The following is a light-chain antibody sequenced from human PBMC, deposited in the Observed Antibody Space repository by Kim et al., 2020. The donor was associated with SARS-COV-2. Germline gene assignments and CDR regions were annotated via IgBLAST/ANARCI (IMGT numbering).Light chain of an antibody. V-gene: IGKV1-6*01. J-gene: IGKJ1*01. CDR3: LQDYTYPWT. Sequence: AIQMTQSPSSLSASVGDRVTITCRASQGIRNDLSWYQQKPGQAPKVLVYAASSLQAGVPSRFSGSGSDTDFTLTISSLQPEDSATYYCLQDYTYPWTFGQGTKVEIK. CDR2: AAS. CDR1: QGIRND.